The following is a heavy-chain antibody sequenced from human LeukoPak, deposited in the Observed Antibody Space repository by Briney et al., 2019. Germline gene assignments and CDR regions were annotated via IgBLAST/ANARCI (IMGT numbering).Heavy chain of an antibody. D-gene: IGHD3-22*01. V-gene: IGHV4-59*01. J-gene: IGHJ3*02. CDR3: ARDPTYYDSGIYYKDAFDI. CDR1: GGSISSYY. Sequence: SETLSLTCTVSGGSISSYYWSWIWQPPGKGLEWIGYIYYSGSTNYNPSLKSRVTISVDTSKNQFSLKLRSVTAADTAVYYCARDPTYYDSGIYYKDAFDIWGQGTMVTVSS. CDR2: IYYSGST.